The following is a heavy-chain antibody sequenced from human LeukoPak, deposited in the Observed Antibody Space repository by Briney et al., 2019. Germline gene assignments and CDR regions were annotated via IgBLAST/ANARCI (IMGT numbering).Heavy chain of an antibody. J-gene: IGHJ4*02. Sequence: SETLSLTCTVSGGSISSSSYYWGWIRQPPGKGLEWIGSIYYSGSTYYNPSLKSRVTISVDTSKNQFSLKLSSVTAADTAVYYCARAISSVSPLYWGQGTLVTVSS. CDR1: GGSISSSSYY. D-gene: IGHD3-10*01. V-gene: IGHV4-39*07. CDR3: ARAISSVSPLY. CDR2: IYYSGST.